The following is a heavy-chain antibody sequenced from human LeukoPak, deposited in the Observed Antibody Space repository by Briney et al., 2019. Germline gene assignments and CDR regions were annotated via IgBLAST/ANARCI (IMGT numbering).Heavy chain of an antibody. D-gene: IGHD1-7*01. J-gene: IGHJ4*02. CDR3: ASEAWNYGVADY. CDR1: GGSISSSSYY. CDR2: IYYSGST. V-gene: IGHV4-39*01. Sequence: PSETLSLTCTVSGGSISSSSYYWGWIRQPPGKGLEWIGSIYYSGSTYYNPSLKSRVTISVDTSKNQFSLKLSSVTAADTAVYYCASEAWNYGVADYWGQGTLVTVSS.